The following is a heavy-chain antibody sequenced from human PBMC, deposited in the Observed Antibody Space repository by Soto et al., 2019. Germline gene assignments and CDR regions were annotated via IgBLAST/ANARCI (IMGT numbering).Heavy chain of an antibody. CDR2: INHSGST. CDR3: ARGRPHIMITFGGVTTWFDP. Sequence: SETLSLTCAVYGGSFSGYYWSWIRQPPGKGLEGIGEINHSGSTNYNPSLKSRVTISVDTSKNQFSLKLSSVTAADTAVYYCARGRPHIMITFGGVTTWFDPWGQGTLVTVS. J-gene: IGHJ5*02. V-gene: IGHV4-34*01. CDR1: GGSFSGYY. D-gene: IGHD3-16*01.